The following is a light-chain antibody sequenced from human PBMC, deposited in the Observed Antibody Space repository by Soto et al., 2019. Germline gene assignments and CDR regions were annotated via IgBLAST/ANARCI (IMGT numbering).Light chain of an antibody. CDR2: AAS. Sequence: DIQMTQSPSSLSTSVGYRFTITCRASQGISNYLAWYQQKPGKVPKLLIYAASTLQSGVPSRFSGSGSGTDFTLTISSLQPEDVATYYCQKYNSAPWTFGQGTTVDIK. CDR3: QKYNSAPWT. V-gene: IGKV1-27*01. J-gene: IGKJ1*01. CDR1: QGISNY.